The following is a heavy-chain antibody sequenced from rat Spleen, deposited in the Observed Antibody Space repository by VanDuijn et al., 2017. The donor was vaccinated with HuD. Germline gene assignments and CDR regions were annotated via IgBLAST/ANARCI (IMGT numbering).Heavy chain of an antibody. V-gene: IGHV5-31*01. CDR1: GFTFDNYW. CDR2: ITNTGGSI. CDR3: TRGGDPGMPLYVMDA. J-gene: IGHJ4*01. Sequence: EVQLVESGGGLVQPGGSLKLSCVASGFTFDNYWMNWIRQAPGKGLEWVASITNTGGSIYYPDSVKGRFTISRDTAQNTLYLQMNSLRSEDTATYYCTRGGDPGMPLYVMDAWGQGASVTVSS. D-gene: IGHD1-4*01.